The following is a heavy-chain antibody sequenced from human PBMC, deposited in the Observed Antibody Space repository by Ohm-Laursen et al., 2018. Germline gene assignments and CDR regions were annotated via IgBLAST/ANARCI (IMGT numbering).Heavy chain of an antibody. J-gene: IGHJ3*02. Sequence: ASVKVSCKASGFTFTSSTMQWVRQARGQGLEWIGWIVVGSGNTNYAQRFQERVTITRDMSTSTAYMELSSLRSEDTAVYYCAAYVDTTMVTIGPFDIWGQGTMVTVSS. CDR2: IVVGSGNT. CDR1: GFTFTSST. V-gene: IGHV1-58*02. CDR3: AAYVDTTMVTIGPFDI. D-gene: IGHD5-18*01.